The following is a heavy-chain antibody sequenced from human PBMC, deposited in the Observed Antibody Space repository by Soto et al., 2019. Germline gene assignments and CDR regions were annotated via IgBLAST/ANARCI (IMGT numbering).Heavy chain of an antibody. V-gene: IGHV3-30*18. CDR1: WFTFRGYG. Sequence: AGGSQRLSSAASWFTFRGYGMHWVRQARGKWLEWVAVISYDGSNKYYAESVKGRFTISRDNSKNTLYLQMNSLRAEDTAVYYCANDRFDCSSTSCFDYWGQGTLVTVYS. J-gene: IGHJ4*02. CDR2: ISYDGSNK. CDR3: ANDRFDCSSTSCFDY. D-gene: IGHD2-2*01.